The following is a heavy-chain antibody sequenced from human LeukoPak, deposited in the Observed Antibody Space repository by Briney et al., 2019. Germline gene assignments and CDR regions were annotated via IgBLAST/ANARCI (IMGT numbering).Heavy chain of an antibody. CDR2: IKQDGSEK. Sequence: PGGSLRLSCAASGFTFSSYWMSWVRQAPGKGLEWVANIKQDGSEKYYVDSVKGRFTISRDNAKNSLYLQMNSLRADDTAVYYCARDVSHRHLDYWGQGTLVTVSS. D-gene: IGHD2/OR15-2a*01. CDR3: ARDVSHRHLDY. V-gene: IGHV3-7*01. CDR1: GFTFSSYW. J-gene: IGHJ4*02.